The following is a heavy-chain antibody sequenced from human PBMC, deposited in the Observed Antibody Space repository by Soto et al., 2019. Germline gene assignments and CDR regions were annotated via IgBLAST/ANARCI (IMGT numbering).Heavy chain of an antibody. CDR2: ISAYNDNT. V-gene: IGHV1-18*01. D-gene: IGHD4-17*01. J-gene: IGHJ4*02. CDR3: ARARATVTTERALGY. Sequence: QVQLLQSGAEVKKPGASVKVSCKASGYTFYSYDITWVRQAPGQELEWMGTISAYNDNTNLPQTLQGRVTMTIDKSTATAYMELKNLTSDDTAVYYCARARATVTTERALGYWGQGTLVTVSS. CDR1: GYTFYSYD.